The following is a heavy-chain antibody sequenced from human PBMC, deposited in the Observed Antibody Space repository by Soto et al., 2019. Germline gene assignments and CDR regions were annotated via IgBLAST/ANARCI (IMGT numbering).Heavy chain of an antibody. D-gene: IGHD1-1*01. J-gene: IGHJ4*02. CDR1: GGSIRGGDYS. V-gene: IGHV4-30-4*01. CDR3: SRGTWTTPPPFEY. Sequence: QVQLQESGPGLVKPSQTLSLTCTVSGGSIRGGDYSWSWIRQPPGKGLEWFGYIDHSGSTYYNPSLASRITMSVDPSKNQFALRLTSVVAADTAVYYCSRGTWTTPPPFEYWGQGIIVTVSS. CDR2: IDHSGST.